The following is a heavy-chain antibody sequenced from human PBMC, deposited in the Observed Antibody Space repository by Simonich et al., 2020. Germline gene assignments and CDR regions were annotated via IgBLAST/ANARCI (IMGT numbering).Heavy chain of an antibody. J-gene: IGHJ4*02. D-gene: IGHD7-27*01. CDR3: ARGLTGDY. V-gene: IGHV4-38-2*01. CDR2: IYHSGST. CDR1: GYSISSGYY. Sequence: QVQLQESGPGLVKPSETLSLTCAVSGYSISSGYYWGWRRQPPGKGLEWIGSIYHSGSTYYNPSLKSRVTISVDTSKNQFARKLSSVTAADTAVYYCARGLTGDYWGQGTLVTVSS.